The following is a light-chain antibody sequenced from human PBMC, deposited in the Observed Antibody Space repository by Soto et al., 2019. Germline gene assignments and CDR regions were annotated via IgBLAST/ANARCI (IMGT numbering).Light chain of an antibody. CDR3: QQYGRSRT. V-gene: IGKV3-20*01. Sequence: DIVLTQSPGTLSLSPGERATLSCRSSQSVTRSYLAWYQQKPGQAPRLLIYGASSRATGIPDRFSGSGSGTDFTLTISRLEPEDFAVYYCQQYGRSRTFGQGTKVEIK. J-gene: IGKJ1*01. CDR1: QSVTRSY. CDR2: GAS.